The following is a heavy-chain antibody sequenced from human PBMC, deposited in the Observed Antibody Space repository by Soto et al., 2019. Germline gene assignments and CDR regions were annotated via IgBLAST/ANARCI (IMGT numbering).Heavy chain of an antibody. Sequence: GGSLRLSCAASGFTFSDYYMSWIRQAPGKGLEWVSYISSSSSYTNYADSVKGRFTISRDNAKNSLYLQMNSLRAEDTAVYYCARTKKLHYSGSYNFDYWGQGTLVTVSS. CDR3: ARTKKLHYSGSYNFDY. D-gene: IGHD1-26*01. J-gene: IGHJ4*02. V-gene: IGHV3-11*06. CDR2: ISSSSSYT. CDR1: GFTFSDYY.